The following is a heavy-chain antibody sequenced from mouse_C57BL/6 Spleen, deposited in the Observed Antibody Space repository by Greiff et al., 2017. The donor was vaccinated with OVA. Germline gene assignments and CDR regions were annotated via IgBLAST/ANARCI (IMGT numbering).Heavy chain of an antibody. V-gene: IGHV5-17*01. Sequence: EVKLVESGGGLVKPGGSLKLSCAASGFTFSDYGMHWVRQAPEKGLEWVAYISSGSSTIYYADTVKGRFTISRDNAKNTLFLQMTSLRSEDTAMYYCARRDYDYDEGYAMDYWGQGTSVTVSS. D-gene: IGHD2-4*01. J-gene: IGHJ4*01. CDR3: ARRDYDYDEGYAMDY. CDR1: GFTFSDYG. CDR2: ISSGSSTI.